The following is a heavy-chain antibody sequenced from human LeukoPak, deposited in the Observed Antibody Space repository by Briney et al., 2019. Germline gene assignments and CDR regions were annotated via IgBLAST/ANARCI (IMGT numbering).Heavy chain of an antibody. CDR2: IKQDGSKK. V-gene: IGHV3-7*04. CDR3: VRDDDYGFDY. Sequence: PGGSLRLSCGASGFKFSDFWMGWVRQAPGKGLEWVADIKQDGSKKYYVDSLKGRVTISRDNAKNSLCLQMNNVGVDDTAEYYCVRDDDYGFDYWGQGTLLTVSS. CDR1: GFKFSDFW. D-gene: IGHD3-16*01. J-gene: IGHJ4*02.